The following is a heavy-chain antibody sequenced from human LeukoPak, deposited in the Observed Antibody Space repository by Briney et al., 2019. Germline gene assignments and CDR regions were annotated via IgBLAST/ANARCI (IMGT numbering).Heavy chain of an antibody. V-gene: IGHV3-15*01. CDR2: IKSKADGGIA. CDR1: GFTFTNEY. J-gene: IGHJ4*02. CDR3: VTGGHWLRD. D-gene: IGHD5-12*01. Sequence: GGSLRLSCVASGFTFTNEYMSWVRQAPGKGLEWLGPIKSKADGGIADIAAPVKDRFTISRDESRNMLYLQMNSLKTEDSAPYHCVTGGHWLRDWGQGTLVTVSS.